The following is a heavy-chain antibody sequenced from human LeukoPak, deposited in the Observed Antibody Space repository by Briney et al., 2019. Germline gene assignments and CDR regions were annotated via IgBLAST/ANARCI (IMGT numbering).Heavy chain of an antibody. V-gene: IGHV3-23*01. CDR3: ARTLKWTLVGFDY. Sequence: GGSLRLSCAASGLTFSSYAINWVRQAPGKGLEWVSVINDSGGSTFYADSVKGRFTISRDNSKDTIYLQMRGQEAEATVIYYCARTLKWTLVGFDYWGQGTLVTVSS. D-gene: IGHD1-26*01. J-gene: IGHJ4*02. CDR1: GLTFSSYA. CDR2: INDSGGST.